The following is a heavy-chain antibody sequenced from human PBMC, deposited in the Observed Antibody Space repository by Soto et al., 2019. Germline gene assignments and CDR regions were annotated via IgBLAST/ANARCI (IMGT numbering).Heavy chain of an antibody. D-gene: IGHD6-13*01. J-gene: IGHJ4*02. CDR3: ARDFSRRPGIAAAGSEN. Sequence: GGSLRLSCAASGFTFSSFWMHWVRQAPGKGLVWVSRINSDGSSTNYADSVKGRFTISRDNAKNTLYLQMNSLRAEDTAVYYCARDFSRRPGIAAAGSENWGQGTLVTVSS. CDR2: INSDGSST. CDR1: GFTFSSFW. V-gene: IGHV3-74*01.